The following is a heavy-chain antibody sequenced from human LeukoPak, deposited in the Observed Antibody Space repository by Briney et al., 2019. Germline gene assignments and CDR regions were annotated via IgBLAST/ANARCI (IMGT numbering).Heavy chain of an antibody. Sequence: GGSLRLSCAASGFTFKNYAMNWVRQAPGQGLEWVSSISSSSTYIYYADSVKGRFTISRDNSKNSLYLQMNNLRAEDTAVYYCARWDRFHGVWGQGTLVTVSS. D-gene: IGHD1-14*01. J-gene: IGHJ4*02. CDR2: ISSSSTYI. CDR1: GFTFKNYA. V-gene: IGHV3-21*01. CDR3: ARWDRFHGV.